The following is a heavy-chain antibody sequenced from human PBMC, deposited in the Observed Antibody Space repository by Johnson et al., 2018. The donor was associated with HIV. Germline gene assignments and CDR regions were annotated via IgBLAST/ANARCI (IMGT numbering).Heavy chain of an antibody. CDR3: TTAIVIDAFDI. D-gene: IGHD3-16*02. V-gene: IGHV3-20*04. J-gene: IGHJ3*02. Sequence: MQLVESGGGVVRPGGSLRLSCAASGFTFDDYGMSWVRQAPGKGLEWVSGISWNGGNTDYADSVKGRFTISRDNAKNSLYLQMNSLRAEDTAVYYCTTAIVIDAFDIWGQGTMVTVSS. CDR1: GFTFDDYG. CDR2: ISWNGGNT.